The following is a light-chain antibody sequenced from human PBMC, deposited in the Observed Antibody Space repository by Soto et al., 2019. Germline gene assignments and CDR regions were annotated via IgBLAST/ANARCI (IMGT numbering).Light chain of an antibody. CDR1: HDIDSY. J-gene: IGKJ2*01. CDR2: VAS. CDR3: QQYDNLPYT. V-gene: IGKV1-33*01. Sequence: DIQMTHSPSSLFAXVGDTVTITCQASHDIDSYLHWYQQKPGKAPEVXXYVASNLEHGGPSRFSGSGSATAFSLPITSLQPEDIATYYGQQYDNLPYTFGQGTKVDIK.